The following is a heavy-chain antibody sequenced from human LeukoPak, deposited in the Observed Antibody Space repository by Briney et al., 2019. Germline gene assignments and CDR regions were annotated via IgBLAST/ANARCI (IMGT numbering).Heavy chain of an antibody. D-gene: IGHD6-19*01. V-gene: IGHV1-2*06. Sequence: ASVKVSCKASGYTFTGYYIHWVRQAPGQGLEWMGRINPNNGATNYAQKLQGRVTITGDTSISTAYMELSSLRSDDTAVYYCARDLGYSSGWQNWFDPWGQGTLVTVSS. CDR3: ARDLGYSSGWQNWFDP. CDR1: GYTFTGYY. J-gene: IGHJ5*02. CDR2: INPNNGAT.